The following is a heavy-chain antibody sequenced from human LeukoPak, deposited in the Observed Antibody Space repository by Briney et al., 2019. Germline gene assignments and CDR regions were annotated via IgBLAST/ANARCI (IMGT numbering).Heavy chain of an antibody. CDR3: AREYSGSYYG. CDR1: GYSISSGYY. D-gene: IGHD1-26*01. V-gene: IGHV4-38-2*02. CDR2: IYHSGST. J-gene: IGHJ4*02. Sequence: SETLSLTCTVSGYSISSGYYWGWIRQPPGKGLEWIGSIYHSGSTYYNPSLKSRVTISVDTSKNQFSLKLTSVTAADTAVYYCAREYSGSYYGWGQGTLVTVSS.